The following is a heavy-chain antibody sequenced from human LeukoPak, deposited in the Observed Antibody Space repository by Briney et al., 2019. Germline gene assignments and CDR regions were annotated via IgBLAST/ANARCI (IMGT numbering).Heavy chain of an antibody. J-gene: IGHJ4*02. CDR3: ARRSNPPGRIDH. CDR2: IYNSGST. D-gene: IGHD1-14*01. V-gene: IGHV3-66*04. Sequence: GGSLRLSCAASGFTVGYNYMTWVRQAPGKGLEWVAAIYNSGSTYYADSVKGRFTISRDNSKNTMYLQMNSLKGEDTTVYYCARRSNPPGRIDHWGQGTLVTVSS. CDR1: GFTVGYNY.